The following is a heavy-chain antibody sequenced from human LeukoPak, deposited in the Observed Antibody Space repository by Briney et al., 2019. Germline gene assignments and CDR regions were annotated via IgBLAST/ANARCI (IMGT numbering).Heavy chain of an antibody. J-gene: IGHJ4*02. CDR3: ISSSPSFDY. CDR2: INTDGSST. V-gene: IGHV3-74*01. Sequence: GGSLRLSCTASGLTFSSYWMHWVRQAPRKGPVWVSRINTDGSSTTYADSVKGRFTISRDDAKSTLYLQMNSLRAEDTAVYYCISSSPSFDYWGQGTLVTVSS. CDR1: GLTFSSYW.